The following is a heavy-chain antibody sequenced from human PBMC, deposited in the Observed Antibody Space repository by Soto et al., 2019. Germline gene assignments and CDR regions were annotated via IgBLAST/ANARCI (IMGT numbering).Heavy chain of an antibody. D-gene: IGHD3-22*01. V-gene: IGHV3-30*18. CDR3: AKELYYDSSGYYYEPFHYFDY. CDR2: ISYDGSNK. J-gene: IGHJ4*02. CDR1: GFTFSSYD. Sequence: QVQLVESGGGVVQPGRSLRLSCAASGFTFSSYDMHWVRQAPGKGLEWVAVISYDGSNKYYADSVKGRFTISRDNSKNTLYLQMNSLRAEDTAVYYCAKELYYDSSGYYYEPFHYFDYWGQGTLVTVSS.